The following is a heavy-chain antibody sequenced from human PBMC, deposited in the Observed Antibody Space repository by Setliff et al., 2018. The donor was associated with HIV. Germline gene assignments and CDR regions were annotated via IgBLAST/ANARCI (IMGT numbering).Heavy chain of an antibody. J-gene: IGHJ4*02. CDR1: GYSFTSYW. Sequence: PGESLKISCKGSGYSFTSYWIGWVRQVPGKGLEWMGIIHPGDSDTKYSPSFQGQVTISADKSISTAYLQWSSLKASDTATYYCARLMKTYYYDTSGYYAPWGNFDHWGQGTLVTVSS. CDR2: IHPGDSDT. V-gene: IGHV5-51*01. D-gene: IGHD3-22*01. CDR3: ARLMKTYYYDTSGYYAPWGNFDH.